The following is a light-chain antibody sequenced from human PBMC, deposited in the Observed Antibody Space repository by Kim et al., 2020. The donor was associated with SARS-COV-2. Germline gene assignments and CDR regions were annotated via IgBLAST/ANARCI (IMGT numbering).Light chain of an antibody. CDR3: QAWDSSVV. Sequence: SYELTQPPSVSVSPGQTASITCSGDKLGDKYACWYQQKPGQSPVLVIYQDSKRPSGIPERSSGSNSGNTATLTISGTQAMDEADYYCQAWDSSVVFGGGT. CDR1: KLGDKY. V-gene: IGLV3-1*01. CDR2: QDS. J-gene: IGLJ2*01.